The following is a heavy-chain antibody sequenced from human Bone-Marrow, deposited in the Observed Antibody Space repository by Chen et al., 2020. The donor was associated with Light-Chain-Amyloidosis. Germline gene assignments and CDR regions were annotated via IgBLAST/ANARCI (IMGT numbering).Heavy chain of an antibody. J-gene: IGHJ4*02. V-gene: IGHV3-48*01. D-gene: IGHD6-13*01. Sequence: EVKLVESGGALVQPGGSLRLSCAASGFTFSGYSMNWVRQAPGKGLEWISYIGWRSDVIFYADSVKGRFTISRDNVQNSLYLQMNSLGVEDTGLYYCTRDSGEAAADDYWGQGTLVTVSA. CDR2: IGWRSDVI. CDR3: TRDSGEAAADDY. CDR1: GFTFSGYS.